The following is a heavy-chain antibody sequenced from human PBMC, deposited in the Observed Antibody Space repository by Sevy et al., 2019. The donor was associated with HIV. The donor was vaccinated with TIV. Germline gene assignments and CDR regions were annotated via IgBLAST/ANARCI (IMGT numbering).Heavy chain of an antibody. CDR3: AKDNIAVVGYAFDF. CDR1: GFTFNSHA. J-gene: IGHJ4*02. V-gene: IGHV3-23*01. Sequence: GGSLRLSCAASGFTFNSHAMNWVRQAPGKGLEWVSVISGPIGDKYYADSVKGRFTISTDNSKNTLYLQMNSLKAEDTSLSYCAKDNIAVVGYAFDFWGQGTLVTVSS. CDR2: ISGPIGDK. D-gene: IGHD2-8*02.